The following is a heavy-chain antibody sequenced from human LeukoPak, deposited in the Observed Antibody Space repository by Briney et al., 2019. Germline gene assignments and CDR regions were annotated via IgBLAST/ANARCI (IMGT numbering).Heavy chain of an antibody. CDR2: IYYSGST. J-gene: IGHJ6*02. Sequence: PSETLSLTCTVSGGSIRSSSYYWGWIRQPPGKGLEWIGRIYYSGSTYYNPALNSRVTISVDTSKNQFSLKLSSVTAADTSVYYCATSSYCSGGSCYSFPLYYYGMDVWGQGTTVTVSS. V-gene: IGHV4-39*01. D-gene: IGHD2-15*01. CDR1: GGSIRSSSYY. CDR3: ATSSYCSGGSCYSFPLYYYGMDV.